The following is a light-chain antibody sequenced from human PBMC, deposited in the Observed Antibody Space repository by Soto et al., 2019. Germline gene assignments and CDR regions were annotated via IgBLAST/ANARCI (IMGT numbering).Light chain of an antibody. J-gene: IGKJ1*01. CDR1: QSIAAS. CDR3: QQYDYSRT. V-gene: IGKV1-5*01. CDR2: DVS. Sequence: DVQMTQSPSTPSASVGDSVTITCRASQSIAASLAWYQLKPGEAPKLLIYDVSNLESGVPSRFSGSGSGTEFSLTIRSLHPDDFATYYCQQYDYSRTFGQGTKVEIK.